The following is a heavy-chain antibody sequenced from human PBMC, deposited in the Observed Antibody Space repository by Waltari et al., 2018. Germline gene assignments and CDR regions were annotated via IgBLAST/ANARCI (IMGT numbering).Heavy chain of an antibody. D-gene: IGHD3-3*01. CDR1: GGSISRHY. CDR2: IKQDGSEK. CDR3: ARDRSITIFGVVISYFDY. J-gene: IGHJ4*02. V-gene: IGHV3-7*01. Sequence: VQLQESGPGLVKPSETLSLTCTVSGGSISRHYWSWIRQAPGKGLEWVANIKQDGSEKYYVDSVKGRFTISRDNAKNSLYLQMNSLRAEDTAVYYCARDRSITIFGVVISYFDYWGQGTLVTVSS.